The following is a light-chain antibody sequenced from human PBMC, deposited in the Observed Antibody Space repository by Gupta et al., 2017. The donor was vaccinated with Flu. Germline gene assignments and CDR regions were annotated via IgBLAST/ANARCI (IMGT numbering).Light chain of an antibody. CDR3: QQLKSYPLS. CDR1: QGISSY. V-gene: IGKV1-9*01. CDR2: AAS. Sequence: DIQLTQSPSFLSASVGDRVTITCRASQGISSYLAWYQQKPRKAPKVLIYAASTLQSGVPSRFSGSGSGTEFTLPISSLQPEDFATYYCQQLKSYPLSFGGGTKVEIK. J-gene: IGKJ4*01.